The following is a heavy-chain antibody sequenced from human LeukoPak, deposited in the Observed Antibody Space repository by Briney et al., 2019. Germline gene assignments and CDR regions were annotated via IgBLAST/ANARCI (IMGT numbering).Heavy chain of an antibody. CDR1: GFTFSNFW. Sequence: PGGSLRLSCAASGFTFSNFWMSWVRQAPGKGLEWVANINRDGSEKNYVDSVKGRFTISRDNAKNSLYLQMNSLRAEDTAVYYCARVPRVVPAAIGYYYGMDVWGQGTTVTVSS. D-gene: IGHD2-2*01. V-gene: IGHV3-7*01. CDR3: ARVPRVVPAAIGYYYGMDV. J-gene: IGHJ6*02. CDR2: INRDGSEK.